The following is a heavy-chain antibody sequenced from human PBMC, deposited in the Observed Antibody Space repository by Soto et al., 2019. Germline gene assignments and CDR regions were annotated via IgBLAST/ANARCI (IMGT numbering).Heavy chain of an antibody. D-gene: IGHD3-3*01. CDR3: ARDYVLRFLEWLSSPPYYYGMDV. CDR1: GGSISSGDYY. V-gene: IGHV4-30-4*01. J-gene: IGHJ6*02. CDR2: IYYSGST. Sequence: SETLSLTCTVSGGSISSGDYYWSWIRQPPGKGLEWIGYIYYSGSTYYNPSLKSRVTISVDTSKNQFSLKLSSVTAADTAVYYCARDYVLRFLEWLSSPPYYYGMDVWGQGTTVTVPS.